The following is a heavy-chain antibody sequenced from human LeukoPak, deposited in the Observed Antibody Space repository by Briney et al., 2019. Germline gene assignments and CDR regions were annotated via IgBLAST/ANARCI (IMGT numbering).Heavy chain of an antibody. CDR2: ISGSGVTT. CDR3: AKSRIAGADDAFDM. J-gene: IGHJ3*02. Sequence: GGSLRLSCAASGFTVSSNYMSWVRQAPGKGLEWVSAISGSGVTTHYADSVKGRFTISRDNSQNTLYLQISSLRAEDTAVYFCAKSRIAGADDAFDMWGQGTMDT. V-gene: IGHV3-23*01. CDR1: GFTVSSNY. D-gene: IGHD6-13*01.